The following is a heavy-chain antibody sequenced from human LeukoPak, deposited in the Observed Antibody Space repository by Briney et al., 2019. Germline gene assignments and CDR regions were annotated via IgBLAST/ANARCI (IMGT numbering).Heavy chain of an antibody. J-gene: IGHJ2*01. CDR1: GGSISSGGYS. Sequence: SQTLSLTCAVSGGSISSGGYSWSWIRQPPGKGLEWIGYIYHSGSTYYNPSLKSRVTISVDRSKNQFSLKLSSVTAADTAVYYCARGFHYGDHGVYFDLWGRGTLVTVSS. V-gene: IGHV4-30-2*01. CDR2: IYHSGST. D-gene: IGHD4-17*01. CDR3: ARGFHYGDHGVYFDL.